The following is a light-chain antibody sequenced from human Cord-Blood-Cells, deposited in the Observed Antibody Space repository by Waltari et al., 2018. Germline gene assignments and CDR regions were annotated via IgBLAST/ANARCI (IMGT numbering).Light chain of an antibody. CDR2: DVS. Sequence: QSALTQPASVSGSPGQSITISCTGTSSDVGGYHYVSWYQQHPGQAPKLMIYDVSKRPSGVSNRFSGSKSGNTASLTISGLQAEDEADYYCSSYTSSSNWVFGGGTKLTVL. J-gene: IGLJ3*02. V-gene: IGLV2-14*01. CDR3: SSYTSSSNWV. CDR1: SSDVGGYHY.